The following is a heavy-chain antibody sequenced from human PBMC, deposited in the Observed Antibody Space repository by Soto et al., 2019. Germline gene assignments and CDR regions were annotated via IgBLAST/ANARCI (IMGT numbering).Heavy chain of an antibody. D-gene: IGHD6-13*01. CDR3: ARDIRQHLVRAEYFYYGMDV. J-gene: IGHJ6*02. CDR1: GFTFNGYS. CDR2: ISAGSNYK. V-gene: IGHV3-21*01. Sequence: GGSLRLSCAASGFTFNGYSMNWVRQAPGKGLEWVSSISAGSNYKYYADSVKGRFTISRDNAKNALFLQMNSLRAEDTAVYYCARDIRQHLVRAEYFYYGMDVWGQGTTVTVSS.